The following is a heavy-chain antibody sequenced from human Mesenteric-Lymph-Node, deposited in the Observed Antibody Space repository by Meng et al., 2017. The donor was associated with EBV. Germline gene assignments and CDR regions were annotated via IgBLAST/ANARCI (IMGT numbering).Heavy chain of an antibody. CDR2: IYYSGST. V-gene: IGHV4-39*01. CDR1: GASISSSSYY. Sequence: PLKESGTCLGKPCDTLYCTSTVSGASISSSSYYWGWIRQPPGKGLEWIGSIYYSGSTYYNPSLKSRVTISVDTSKNQFSLKLSSVTAADTAVYYCARPFRASIAARGGHNWFDPWGQGTLVTVSS. J-gene: IGHJ5*02. CDR3: ARPFRASIAARGGHNWFDP. D-gene: IGHD6-6*01.